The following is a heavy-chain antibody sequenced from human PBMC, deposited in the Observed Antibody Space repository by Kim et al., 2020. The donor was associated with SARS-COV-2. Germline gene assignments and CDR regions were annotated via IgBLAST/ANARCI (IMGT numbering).Heavy chain of an antibody. Sequence: GGSLRLSCAASGFTFDDYAMHWVRQAPGKGLEWVSGISWNSGSIGYADSVKGRFTISRYNAKNSLYLQMNSLRAEDTALYYCAKDRGHIVVVVAAAGAFDIWGQGTMVTVSS. CDR1: GFTFDDYA. J-gene: IGHJ3*02. CDR2: ISWNSGSI. CDR3: AKDRGHIVVVVAAAGAFDI. V-gene: IGHV3-9*01. D-gene: IGHD2-15*01.